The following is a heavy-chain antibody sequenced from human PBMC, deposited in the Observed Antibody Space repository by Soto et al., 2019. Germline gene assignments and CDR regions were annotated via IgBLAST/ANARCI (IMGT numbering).Heavy chain of an antibody. D-gene: IGHD3-3*02. V-gene: IGHV4-4*02. Sequence: SETLSLTCAVSGDSISSSVWWTWVRQPPGKGLEWIGEVFHTGNTNYNPSLKSRVTMSVDKSTNEFSLKVTSVTAADTALYFCARHSLALRKNNWFDPWGQGIMVTVSS. CDR3: ARHSLALRKNNWFDP. CDR2: VFHTGNT. J-gene: IGHJ5*02. CDR1: GDSISSSVW.